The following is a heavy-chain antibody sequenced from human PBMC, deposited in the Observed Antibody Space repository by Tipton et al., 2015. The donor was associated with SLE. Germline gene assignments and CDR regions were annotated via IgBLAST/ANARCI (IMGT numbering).Heavy chain of an antibody. D-gene: IGHD3-3*01. J-gene: IGHJ4*02. CDR3: ARATDFWSAYSDY. Sequence: GLVKPSETLSLTCSVSGGSISDSNYKWGWIRQPPGQGLEWIGDIYYSGTTNYNPSLKSRVTISVDTSKNHFSLKLYSVTAADTAVYFCARATDFWSAYSDYWGQGTLVTVSS. CDR2: IYYSGTT. CDR1: GGSISDSNYK. V-gene: IGHV4-39*07.